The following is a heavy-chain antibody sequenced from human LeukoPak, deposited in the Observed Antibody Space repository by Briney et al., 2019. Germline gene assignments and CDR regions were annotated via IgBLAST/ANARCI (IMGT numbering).Heavy chain of an antibody. CDR1: GGSISSSSYF. CDR3: ARRNLNGIMGALGPNYFDY. J-gene: IGHJ4*02. CDR2: IYYSGST. D-gene: IGHD1-26*01. V-gene: IGHV4-39*01. Sequence: SETLSLTCTVSGGSISSSSYFWGWIRQPPGKGLEWIGSIYYSGSTYYNPSLKSRVTISVDTSKNQFSLKLSSVTAADTAVYYCARRNLNGIMGALGPNYFDYWGQGTLVTVSS.